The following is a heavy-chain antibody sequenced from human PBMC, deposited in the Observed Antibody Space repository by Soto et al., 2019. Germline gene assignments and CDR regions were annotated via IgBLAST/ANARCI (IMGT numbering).Heavy chain of an antibody. CDR1: GGSVSSGSYY. V-gene: IGHV4-61*01. Sequence: PSETLSLTCTVSGGSVSSGSYYWSWIRQPPGKGLEWIGYIYYSGSTSYNPSLKSRVTISVDTSKNQFSLKLSSVTAADTAVYYCARGVVGALDYWRQGTLVTVSS. J-gene: IGHJ4*02. CDR3: ARGVVGALDY. CDR2: IYYSGST. D-gene: IGHD1-26*01.